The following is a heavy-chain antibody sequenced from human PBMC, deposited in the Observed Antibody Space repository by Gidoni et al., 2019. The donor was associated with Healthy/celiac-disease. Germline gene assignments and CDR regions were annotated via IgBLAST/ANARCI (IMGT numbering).Heavy chain of an antibody. CDR2: IRSKANSYAT. CDR3: TRHHTPKYSSGWSGAFDI. D-gene: IGHD6-19*01. Sequence: EVQLVESGGGLVQPGGSLKLSCAASGFTFSGSAMHWVRQASGKGLEWVGRIRSKANSYATAYAASVKGRLTISRDDSKNTAYLQMNSLKTEDTAVYYCTRHHTPKYSSGWSGAFDIWGQGTMVTVSS. CDR1: GFTFSGSA. V-gene: IGHV3-73*01. J-gene: IGHJ3*02.